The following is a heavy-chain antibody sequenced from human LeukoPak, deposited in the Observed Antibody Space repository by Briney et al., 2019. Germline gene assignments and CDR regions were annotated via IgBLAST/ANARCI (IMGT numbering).Heavy chain of an antibody. CDR3: ARAGGFFSPLGY. CDR2: IYYSGST. Sequence: SETLSLTCTVSGGSISSGGYYWSWIRQHPGKGLEWIGYIYYSGSTYYNPSLKSRVTISVDTSKNQFSLKLSSVTAADTAVYYCARAGGFFSPLGYWSQGTLVTVSS. CDR1: GGSISSGGYY. J-gene: IGHJ4*02. V-gene: IGHV4-31*03. D-gene: IGHD3-10*01.